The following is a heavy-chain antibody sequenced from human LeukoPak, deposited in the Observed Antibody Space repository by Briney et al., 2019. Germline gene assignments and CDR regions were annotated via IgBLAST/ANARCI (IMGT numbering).Heavy chain of an antibody. V-gene: IGHV3-30*03. CDR3: ARDRWYYYDSSDYYHDAFDI. Sequence: GGSLRLSCAASGFTFSSYWMSWVRQAPGKGLEWVAVISFDGINKYYADSVKGRFTISRDNSKNTLYLQMNSLIAEDTAVYYCARDRWYYYDSSDYYHDAFDIWGQGTMVTVSS. J-gene: IGHJ3*02. CDR1: GFTFSSYW. CDR2: ISFDGINK. D-gene: IGHD3-22*01.